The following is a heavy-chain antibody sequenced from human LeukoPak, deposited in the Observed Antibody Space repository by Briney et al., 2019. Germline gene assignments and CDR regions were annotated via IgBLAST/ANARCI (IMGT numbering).Heavy chain of an antibody. CDR2: IYSGGST. Sequence: GGSLRLSCAASGFTVSSNYMSWVRQAPGKGLEWVSVIYSGGSTYYADSVKGRFTISRDNSKNTLYLQMNSLRAEDTAVYYCAREIYPGYCSGGSCYRLDYWGQGTLVTVSS. D-gene: IGHD2-15*01. V-gene: IGHV3-53*01. CDR3: AREIYPGYCSGGSCYRLDY. CDR1: GFTVSSNY. J-gene: IGHJ4*02.